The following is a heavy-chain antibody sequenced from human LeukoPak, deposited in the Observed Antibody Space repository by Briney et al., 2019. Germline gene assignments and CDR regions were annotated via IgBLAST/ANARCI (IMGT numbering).Heavy chain of an antibody. V-gene: IGHV4-4*07. Sequence: SETLSLTCTVSGGSISSYYWSWIRQPAGKGLEWIGRIYTSGSTNYNPSLKSRVTMSVDTSKNQFSLRLSSVTAADTAVYYCARLSSSWSSADYWGQGTLVTVSS. J-gene: IGHJ4*02. CDR1: GGSISSYY. D-gene: IGHD6-13*01. CDR3: ARLSSSWSSADY. CDR2: IYTSGST.